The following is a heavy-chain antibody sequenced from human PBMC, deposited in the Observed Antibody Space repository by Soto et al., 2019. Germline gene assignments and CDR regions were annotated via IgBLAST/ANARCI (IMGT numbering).Heavy chain of an antibody. D-gene: IGHD1-26*01. CDR1: GFTCSSYW. V-gene: IGHV3-74*01. CDR2: INSDGSST. CDR3: ARARFYYSGSYQP. J-gene: IGHJ4*02. Sequence: GGSLRLSCAASGFTCSSYWMHWVRQAPGKGLVWVSRINSDGSSTSYADSVKGRFTISRDNAKNTLYLQMNSLRAEDTAVYYYARARFYYSGSYQPWGQGTLVTVSS.